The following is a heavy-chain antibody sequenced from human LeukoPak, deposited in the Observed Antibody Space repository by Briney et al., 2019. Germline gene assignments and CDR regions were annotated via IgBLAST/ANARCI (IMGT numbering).Heavy chain of an antibody. D-gene: IGHD6-6*01. Sequence: GASVKVSCKASGYTCTSYYMHWVRQAPGQGLEWMGIINPSGGSTSYAQKFQGRVTMTRDMSTSTVYMELSSLRSEDTAVYYRARDVKIAARLTYFDYWGQGTLVTVSS. J-gene: IGHJ4*02. CDR3: ARDVKIAARLTYFDY. CDR1: GYTCTSYY. CDR2: INPSGGST. V-gene: IGHV1-46*01.